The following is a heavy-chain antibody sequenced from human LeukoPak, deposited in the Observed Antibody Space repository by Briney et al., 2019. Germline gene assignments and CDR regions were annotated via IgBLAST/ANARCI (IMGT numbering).Heavy chain of an antibody. Sequence: SETLSLTCAVYGGSFSGYYWSWIRQPPGKGLEWIGEINHSGSTNYNPSLKSRVTISVDTSKNQFSLKLSSVTAADTAVYYCARGGFTIFGVVIPYNNWFDPWGQGTLVTVSS. CDR3: ARGGFTIFGVVIPYNNWFDP. J-gene: IGHJ5*02. D-gene: IGHD3-3*01. CDR1: GGSFSGYY. CDR2: INHSGST. V-gene: IGHV4-34*01.